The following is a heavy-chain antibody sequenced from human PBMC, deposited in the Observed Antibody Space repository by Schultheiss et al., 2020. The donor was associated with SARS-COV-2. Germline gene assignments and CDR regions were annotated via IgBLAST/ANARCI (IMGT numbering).Heavy chain of an antibody. D-gene: IGHD2-15*01. CDR1: GGTFSSYT. CDR2: IIPILGIA. Sequence: SVKVSCKASGGTFSSYTISWVRQAPGQGLEWMGRIIPILGIANYAQKFQGRVTITADKSTCTAYMELSSLRSEDTAVYYCAVPNCSGGSCPLDYWGQGTLVTVSS. CDR3: AVPNCSGGSCPLDY. J-gene: IGHJ4*02. V-gene: IGHV1-69*02.